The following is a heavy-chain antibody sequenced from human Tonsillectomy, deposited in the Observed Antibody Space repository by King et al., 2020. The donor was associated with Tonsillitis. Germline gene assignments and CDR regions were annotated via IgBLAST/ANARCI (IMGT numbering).Heavy chain of an antibody. J-gene: IGHJ5*01. V-gene: IGHV5-51*01. CDR3: ARHAGHDFLTGFYNSFDS. Sequence: LVQSGTEVKKPGASLKISCKGSGYSFTNYRIGWVRQMPGKGLEWMGIIFPGDSDTWYSPSFQGQVTISADESIHTAYLQWSSLKASDTAIYYCARHAGHDFLTGFYNSFDSWGQGTLVTVSS. CDR1: GYSFTNYR. CDR2: IFPGDSDT. D-gene: IGHD3-9*01.